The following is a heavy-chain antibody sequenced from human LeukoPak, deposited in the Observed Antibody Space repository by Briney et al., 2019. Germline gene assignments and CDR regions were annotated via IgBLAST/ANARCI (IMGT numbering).Heavy chain of an antibody. CDR3: ARERSSQGYFDF. CDR2: IYPGDSDT. D-gene: IGHD6-6*01. V-gene: IGHV5-51*01. J-gene: IGHJ4*02. CDR1: GYSFTDYW. Sequence: GESLKISCQGSGYSFTDYWIDWVRQMPGKGLEWVGIIYPGDSDTRYSPSFQGHVTISADKSTNTAYLQWSSLKASDTAMYYCARERSSQGYFDFWGQGTLVTVSS.